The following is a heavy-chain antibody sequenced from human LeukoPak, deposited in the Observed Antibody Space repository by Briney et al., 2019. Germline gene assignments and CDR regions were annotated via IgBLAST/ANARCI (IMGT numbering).Heavy chain of an antibody. Sequence: SETLSLTCTVSGGSLHLGRYYWTWVRQPPGKGLEWIGHFYSSGNAIARYNPSLESRVTISLDTSKNQFSLKLTSVTAADTAVYYCARDLRYSASYWGQGTLVTVSS. V-gene: IGHV4-61*09. CDR1: GGSLHLGRYY. CDR2: FYSSGNA. J-gene: IGHJ4*02. CDR3: ARDLRYSASY. D-gene: IGHD2-21*01.